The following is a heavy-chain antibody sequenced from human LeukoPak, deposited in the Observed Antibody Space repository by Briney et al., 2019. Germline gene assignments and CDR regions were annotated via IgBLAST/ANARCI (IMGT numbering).Heavy chain of an antibody. Sequence: ASVKVSCKASGYTFTSYGISLVRQAPGQGLEWMGWISTYNGHTNYARKVQGRVTMTTDTSTSTAYMELRSLRSDDTAVYYCAREGGRYCSGGSCYSSNGWYGGLNYWGQGTLVTVSS. CDR3: AREGGRYCSGGSCYSSNGWYGGLNY. CDR2: ISTYNGHT. V-gene: IGHV1-18*01. D-gene: IGHD2-15*01. J-gene: IGHJ4*02. CDR1: GYTFTSYG.